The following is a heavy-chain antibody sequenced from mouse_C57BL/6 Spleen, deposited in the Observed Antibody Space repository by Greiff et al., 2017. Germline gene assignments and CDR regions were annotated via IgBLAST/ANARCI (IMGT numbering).Heavy chain of an antibody. CDR1: GYTFTDYY. D-gene: IGHD1-1*01. Sequence: EVQLQQSGPELVKPGASVKISCKASGYTFTDYYMNWVKQSHGKSLEWIGDINPNNGGTSYNQKFKGKATLTVDKSSSTAYMELRSLTSEDSAVYYCARWITTVVVDYAMDYWGQGTSVTVSS. J-gene: IGHJ4*01. CDR3: ARWITTVVVDYAMDY. V-gene: IGHV1-26*01. CDR2: INPNNGGT.